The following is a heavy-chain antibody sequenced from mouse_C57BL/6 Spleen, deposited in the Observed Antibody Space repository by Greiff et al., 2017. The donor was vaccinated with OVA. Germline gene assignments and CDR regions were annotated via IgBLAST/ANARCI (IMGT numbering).Heavy chain of an antibody. CDR1: GYTFTDYY. V-gene: IGHV1-26*01. Sequence: VQLQQSGPELVKPGASVKISCKASGYTFTDYYMNWVKQSHGKSLEWIGDINPNNGGTSYNQKFKGKATLTVDKSSSTAYMELRSLTSEDSAVYYCARWTTVPYYFDYWGQGTTLTVSS. D-gene: IGHD1-1*01. CDR2: INPNNGGT. CDR3: ARWTTVPYYFDY. J-gene: IGHJ2*01.